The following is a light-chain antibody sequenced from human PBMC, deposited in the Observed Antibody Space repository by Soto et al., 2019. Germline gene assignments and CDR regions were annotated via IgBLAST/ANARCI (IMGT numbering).Light chain of an antibody. CDR2: TSS. J-gene: IGKJ2*01. V-gene: IGKV1-5*03. CDR3: KQYNISTS. CDR1: QSIISC. Sequence: DVQMTQSPSTLSASVGDRVPITCRASQSIISCFAWYQQKPGKAPKLLIYTSSTLESGVPSRFSGSGSGTEFDLTISRLLPDDSASYYCKQYNISTSFGQGTKLDSK.